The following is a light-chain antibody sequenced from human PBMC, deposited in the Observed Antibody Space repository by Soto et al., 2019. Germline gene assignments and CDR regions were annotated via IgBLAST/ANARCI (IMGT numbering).Light chain of an antibody. Sequence: QSVLTQPPSASGTPGQRVTISCSGSSSNIGSNTVNWYQQVPGTAPKLLIYSDNKWPSGVPDRFSGSKSGTSASLAISGLQSEDEADYYCAAWDDSLNGLVFGGGTKLTVL. CDR1: SSNIGSNT. CDR3: AAWDDSLNGLV. J-gene: IGLJ3*02. CDR2: SDN. V-gene: IGLV1-44*01.